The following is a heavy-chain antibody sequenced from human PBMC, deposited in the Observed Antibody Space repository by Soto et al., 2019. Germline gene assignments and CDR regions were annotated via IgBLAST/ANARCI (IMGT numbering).Heavy chain of an antibody. CDR2: IYYSGNT. CDR1: GGSTSSDNY. V-gene: IGHV4-30-4*01. CDR3: AREGGESSDGLYYFDS. D-gene: IGHD3-16*01. Sequence: TLSLTCTVSGGSTSSDNYWSWIRQPPGKGLEWIGHIYYSGNTDYNPSLKSRLAISIDTSKNQFSLKLSSVTAADTAVYFCAREGGESSDGLYYFDSWGQGSLVTVSS. J-gene: IGHJ4*02.